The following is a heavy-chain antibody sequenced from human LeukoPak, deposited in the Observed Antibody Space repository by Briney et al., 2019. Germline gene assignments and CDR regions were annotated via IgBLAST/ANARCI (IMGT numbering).Heavy chain of an antibody. CDR2: IKQDGSEK. V-gene: IGHV3-7*03. Sequence: GGSLRLSCAASGFTFSSYWMSWVRQAPGKGLEWVANIKQDGSEKYYVDSVKGRFTISRDNSKNTLYLQMNSLRAEDTAVYYCAKIDRGSSGWYGYYFDYWGQGTLVTVSS. CDR3: AKIDRGSSGWYGYYFDY. CDR1: GFTFSSYW. D-gene: IGHD6-19*01. J-gene: IGHJ4*02.